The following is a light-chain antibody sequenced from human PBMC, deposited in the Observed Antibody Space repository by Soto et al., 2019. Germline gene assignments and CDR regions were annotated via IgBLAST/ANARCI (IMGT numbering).Light chain of an antibody. CDR2: EVS. CDR1: SSDVGGYNY. Sequence: VLPQPASVSVSPGQSITISFTGTSSDVGGYNYVSWYQQHPGKAPKLMIYEVSNRPSGVSNRFSGSKSGNTASLTISGLQAEDEADYYCSLYTSSSPRFLGTGTK. V-gene: IGLV2-14*01. CDR3: SLYTSSSPRF. J-gene: IGLJ1*01.